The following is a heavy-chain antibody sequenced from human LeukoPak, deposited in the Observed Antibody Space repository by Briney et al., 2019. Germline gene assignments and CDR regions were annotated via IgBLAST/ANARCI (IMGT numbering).Heavy chain of an antibody. Sequence: GGSLRLSCAASGFTFSSYAMHWVRQAPGKGLEWVAVISYDGSNKYYADSVKGRFTISRDNSKNTLYLQMNSLRAEDTAIFYCATDGTNDYGDYGDAFDMWGQGTMVTVSS. J-gene: IGHJ3*02. CDR1: GFTFSSYA. D-gene: IGHD4-17*01. V-gene: IGHV3-30-3*01. CDR3: ATDGTNDYGDYGDAFDM. CDR2: ISYDGSNK.